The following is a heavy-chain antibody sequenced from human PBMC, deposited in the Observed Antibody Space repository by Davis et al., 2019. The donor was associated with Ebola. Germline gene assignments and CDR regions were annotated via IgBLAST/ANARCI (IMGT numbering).Heavy chain of an antibody. CDR3: ARGAYGDYIVKDFDN. CDR2: GTSADP. D-gene: IGHD4-17*01. Sequence: PGGSLRLPCPAPGFASRNYVMSWVRQAPGKGLEWVSTYGTSADPYYADSVKGRFTISRDNSKNPLYLQMNGLRAEDTAIYYGARGAYGDYIVKDFDNWGQGTKVTVPS. J-gene: IGHJ3*02. V-gene: IGHV3-23*01. CDR1: GFASRNYV.